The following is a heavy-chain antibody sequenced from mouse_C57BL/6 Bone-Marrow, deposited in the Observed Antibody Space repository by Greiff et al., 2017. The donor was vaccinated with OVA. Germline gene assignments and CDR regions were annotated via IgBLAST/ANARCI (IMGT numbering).Heavy chain of an antibody. CDR2: IRSKSSNYAT. J-gene: IGHJ4*01. Sequence: DVKLQESGGGLVQPKGSLKLSCAASGFTFNTYAMHWVRQAPGKGLEWVARIRSKSSNYATYYADSVKDRFTISRDDSQSMLYLQMNNLKTEDTAMYYCVRERTTVVVPYAMDYWGQGTSVTVSS. CDR1: GFTFNTYA. CDR3: VRERTTVVVPYAMDY. D-gene: IGHD1-1*01. V-gene: IGHV10-3*01.